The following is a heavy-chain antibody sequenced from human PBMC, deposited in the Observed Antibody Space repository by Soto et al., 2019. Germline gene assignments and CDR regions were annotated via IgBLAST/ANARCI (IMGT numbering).Heavy chain of an antibody. CDR1: GFTFSSYA. D-gene: IGHD2-2*02. V-gene: IGHV3-23*01. CDR3: AKVDCISTSCYSQGMDV. CDR2: ISGSGGST. J-gene: IGHJ6*02. Sequence: GGSLRLSCAASGFTFSSYAMSWVRQAPGKGLEWVSAISGSGGSTYYADSVKGRFTISRDNSKNTLYLQMNSLRAEDTAVYYCAKVDCISTSCYSQGMDVWGQGTTVTVSS.